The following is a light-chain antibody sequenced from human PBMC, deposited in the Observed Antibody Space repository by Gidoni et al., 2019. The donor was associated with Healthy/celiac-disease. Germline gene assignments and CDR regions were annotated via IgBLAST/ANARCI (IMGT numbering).Light chain of an antibody. CDR1: QSVLYSSNNKNY. V-gene: IGKV4-1*01. CDR2: WAS. Sequence: DFVMTQPPDSLAVSLGARATINCKSSQSVLYSSNNKNYLAWYQQKPGQPPKLLIYWASTRESGVPDRFSGSGSGTDFTLTISSLQAEDVAVYYCQQYYSTPFTFGPGTKVDIK. J-gene: IGKJ3*01. CDR3: QQYYSTPFT.